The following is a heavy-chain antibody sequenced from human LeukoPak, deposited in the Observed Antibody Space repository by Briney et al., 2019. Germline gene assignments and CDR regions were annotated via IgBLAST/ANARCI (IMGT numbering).Heavy chain of an antibody. D-gene: IGHD3-3*01. Sequence: ASVKVSCKASGYTFTSYYMHWVRQAPGQGLEWMGLTYPSGGSTSYIQKFQGRVTMTRDISTSTVYMELSSLRSEDTAVYYCARAPPGSYAFWSGDYSGASFAYWGQGNLVTVSP. J-gene: IGHJ4*02. CDR1: GYTFTSYY. CDR3: ARAPPGSYAFWSGDYSGASFAY. CDR2: TYPSGGST. V-gene: IGHV1-46*01.